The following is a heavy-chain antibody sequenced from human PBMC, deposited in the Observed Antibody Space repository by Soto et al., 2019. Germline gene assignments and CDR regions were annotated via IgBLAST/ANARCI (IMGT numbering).Heavy chain of an antibody. V-gene: IGHV4-31*03. CDR3: ARDRGLISTSNYYYGMDV. Sequence: PSETLSLTCTVSGGSISSGGYYWSWIRQHPGKGLEWIGYIYYSGSTYYNPSLKSRVTISVDTSKNQFSLKLSSVTAADTAVYYCARDRGLISTSNYYYGMDVWGQGTTVTVSS. D-gene: IGHD3-10*01. CDR2: IYYSGST. CDR1: GGSISSGGYY. J-gene: IGHJ6*02.